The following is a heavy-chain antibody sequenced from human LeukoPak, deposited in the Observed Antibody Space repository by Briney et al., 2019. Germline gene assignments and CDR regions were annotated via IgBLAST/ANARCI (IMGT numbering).Heavy chain of an antibody. CDR2: IKQDGSEK. CDR1: GFTFSSYW. J-gene: IGHJ3*02. Sequence: PGGSLRLSCAASGFTFSSYWMSWVRQAPGKGLEWVANIKQDGSEKYYVDSVKGRFTISRDNAKNSLYLQMNSLRAEDTAVYYCAREMTISGMVRGFAFDIWGQGTMVTVSS. CDR3: AREMTISGMVRGFAFDI. D-gene: IGHD3-10*01. V-gene: IGHV3-7*01.